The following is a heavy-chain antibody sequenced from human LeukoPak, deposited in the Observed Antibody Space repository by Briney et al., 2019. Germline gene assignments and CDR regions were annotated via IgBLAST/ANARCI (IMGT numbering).Heavy chain of an antibody. CDR1: GFSISSDYY. CDR3: ARDEAKYYFDY. Sequence: SETLSLTCTVSGFSISSDYYWGWIRQPPGKGLEWVGSIYHSGSTYYNPSLKSRVTISADTSKNQFSLELSSVTAADTAVYYCARDEAKYYFDYWGQGTLVTVSS. V-gene: IGHV4-38-2*02. CDR2: IYHSGST. J-gene: IGHJ4*02.